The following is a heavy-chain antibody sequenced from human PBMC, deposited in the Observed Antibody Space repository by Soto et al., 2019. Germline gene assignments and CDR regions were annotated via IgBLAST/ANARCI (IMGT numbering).Heavy chain of an antibody. CDR3: ARGVAPYYFDY. CDR2: INAGNGNT. CDR1: RESLKSSV. J-gene: IGHJ4*02. D-gene: IGHD2-15*01. V-gene: IGHV1-3*01. Sequence: ACRESLKSSVMALSFQAPGQRLEWMGWINAGNGNTKYSQKFQGRVTITRDTSASTAYMELSSLRSEDTAVYYCARGVAPYYFDYWGQGTLVTVSS.